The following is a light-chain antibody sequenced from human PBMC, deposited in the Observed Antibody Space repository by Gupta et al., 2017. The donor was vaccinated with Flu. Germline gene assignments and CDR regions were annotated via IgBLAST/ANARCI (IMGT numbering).Light chain of an antibody. Sequence: PATLSLSPGERATLSCRASESFNNFLAWYQQKPGQPPRLLIYDASNRATGIPARFSGSGSGTDFTLTISSLEPEDVAIYYCQQRNNLPITFGPGTXVEMK. V-gene: IGKV3-11*01. CDR1: ESFNNF. J-gene: IGKJ3*01. CDR3: QQRNNLPIT. CDR2: DAS.